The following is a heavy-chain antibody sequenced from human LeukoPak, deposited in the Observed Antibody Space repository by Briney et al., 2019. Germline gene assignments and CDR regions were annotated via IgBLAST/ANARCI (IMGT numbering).Heavy chain of an antibody. CDR2: INPNSGGT. V-gene: IGHV1-2*06. D-gene: IGHD1-7*01. J-gene: IGHJ6*03. Sequence: ASVKVSCKASGYTFTGYYMHWVRQAPGQGLEWMGRINPNSGGTNYAQKFQERVTITRDMSTSTAYMELSSLRSEDTAVYYCAAGFSIGITGTTDASSYYYYMDVWGKGTTVTVSS. CDR1: GYTFTGYY. CDR3: AAGFSIGITGTTDASSYYYYMDV.